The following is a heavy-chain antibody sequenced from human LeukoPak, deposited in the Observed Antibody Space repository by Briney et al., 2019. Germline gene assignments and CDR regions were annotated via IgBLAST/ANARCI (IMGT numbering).Heavy chain of an antibody. CDR2: IYYSGST. Sequence: TSETLSLTCTVSGGSISSSSYYWGWIRQPPGKGLEWIGSIYYSGSTYYNPSLKSRVTISVDTSKNQFSLKLSSVTAADTAVYYCARAGGYSYRAIETNYSYYYYGMDVWGQGTTVTVSS. V-gene: IGHV4-39*07. D-gene: IGHD5-18*01. J-gene: IGHJ6*02. CDR3: ARAGGYSYRAIETNYSYYYYGMDV. CDR1: GGSISSSSYY.